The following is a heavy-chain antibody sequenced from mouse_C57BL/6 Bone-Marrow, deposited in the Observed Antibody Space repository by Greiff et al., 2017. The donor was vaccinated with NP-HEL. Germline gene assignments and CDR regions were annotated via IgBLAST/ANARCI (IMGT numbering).Heavy chain of an antibody. D-gene: IGHD1-1*01. J-gene: IGHJ2*01. V-gene: IGHV14-4*01. Sequence: EVQLQQSGAELVRPGASVKLSCTASGFNIKDDYMHWVKQRPEQGLEWIGWIDPENGDTEYASKFQGKATITADTSSNTAYLQLSSLTSEDTAVYYCTTFTVVENYWGQGTTLTVSS. CDR2: IDPENGDT. CDR1: GFNIKDDY. CDR3: TTFTVVENY.